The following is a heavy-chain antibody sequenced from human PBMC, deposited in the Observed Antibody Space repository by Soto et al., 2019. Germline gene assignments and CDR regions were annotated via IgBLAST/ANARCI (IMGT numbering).Heavy chain of an antibody. J-gene: IGHJ6*03. CDR2: ISSSSSYR. V-gene: IGHV3-21*01. CDR1: GFTFSSFS. Sequence: GGSLRLSCAASGFTFSSFSMNWVRQAPGKGLEWVSSISSSSSYRYYADSVKGRFTISRDNAKNSLYLQMNSLRAEDTAVYYCARDLVVVVAATQYYYMDVWGKGTTVTVSS. CDR3: ARDLVVVVAATQYYYMDV. D-gene: IGHD2-15*01.